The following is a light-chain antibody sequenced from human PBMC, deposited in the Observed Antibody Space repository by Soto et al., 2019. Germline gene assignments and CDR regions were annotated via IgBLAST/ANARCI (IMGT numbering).Light chain of an antibody. Sequence: QSVLTQSPSASASLGASVKLTCTLSSGHSNYAIAWHQQQPEKGPQYLMKLNSDGSHSKGDGIPDRFSGSSSGAERYLTISSLQSEDEADYYCQTWGAGTVVFGGGTKLTVL. CDR3: QTWGAGTVV. J-gene: IGLJ2*01. CDR1: SGHSNYA. CDR2: LNSDGSH. V-gene: IGLV4-69*01.